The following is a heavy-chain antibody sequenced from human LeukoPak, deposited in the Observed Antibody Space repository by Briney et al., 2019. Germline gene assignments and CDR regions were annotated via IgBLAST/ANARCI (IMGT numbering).Heavy chain of an antibody. D-gene: IGHD3-10*01. Sequence: ASVKVSCKASGYTFSDYYLHWVRQAPGQGLEWMGWINPNSGGTNYAQKFQGRVTMTRDTSISTAYMELSGLRSDDTAVYYCARRTYNDYFYYYYMDVWGKGTTVTISS. CDR2: INPNSGGT. CDR3: ARRTYNDYFYYYYMDV. J-gene: IGHJ6*03. CDR1: GYTFSDYY. V-gene: IGHV1-2*02.